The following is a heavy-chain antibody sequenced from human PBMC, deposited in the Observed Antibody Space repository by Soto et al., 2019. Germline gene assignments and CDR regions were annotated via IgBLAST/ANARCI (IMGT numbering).Heavy chain of an antibody. V-gene: IGHV4-39*01. CDR2: IYYSGST. J-gene: IGHJ4*02. D-gene: IGHD2-15*01. CDR1: GGSISSSSYY. Sequence: PSETLSLTCTVSGGSISSSSYYWGWIRQPPGKGLEWIGSIYYSGSTYYNPSLKSRVTISVDTSKNQFSLKLSSVTAADTAVYYCASGYCSGGSCYVFDYWGQGTLVTVS. CDR3: ASGYCSGGSCYVFDY.